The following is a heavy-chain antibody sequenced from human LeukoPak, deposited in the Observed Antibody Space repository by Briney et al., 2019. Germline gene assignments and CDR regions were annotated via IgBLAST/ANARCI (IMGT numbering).Heavy chain of an antibody. CDR3: ARVGGSGSYYSVLDWFDP. D-gene: IGHD3-10*01. V-gene: IGHV4-38-2*01. CDR2: IYHSGST. CDR1: GYSISSGYY. Sequence: SETLSLTCAVSGYSISSGYYWGWIRQPLGKGLEWIGSIYHSGSTYYNPSLKSRVTISVDTSKNQFSLKLSSVTAADTAVYYCARVGGSGSYYSVLDWFDPWGQGTLVTVSS. J-gene: IGHJ5*02.